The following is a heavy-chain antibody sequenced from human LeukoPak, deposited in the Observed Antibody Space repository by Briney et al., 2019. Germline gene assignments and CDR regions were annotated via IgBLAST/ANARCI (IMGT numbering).Heavy chain of an antibody. CDR1: GFIFSDYA. D-gene: IGHD3-9*01. V-gene: IGHV3-23*01. Sequence: PGGSLRLSCAASGFIFSDYAMNWGRQAPGQGLEWGAVIGGSGGSTYYADSVKGRFTITRDNHKNTVYLQMTSMRAEDTAIYYCAKARYYDWLSDYWGQGTLVTVSS. J-gene: IGHJ4*02. CDR3: AKARYYDWLSDY. CDR2: IGGSGGST.